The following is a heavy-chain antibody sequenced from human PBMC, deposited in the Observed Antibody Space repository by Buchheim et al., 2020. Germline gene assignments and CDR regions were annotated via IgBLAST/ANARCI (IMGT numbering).Heavy chain of an antibody. V-gene: IGHV4-30-4*01. CDR3: ARDGDRRLGIVDF. D-gene: IGHD1-26*01. Sequence: HVQLQESGPGLVKPSQTLSLTCSVPGGSISGGDYYWSWIRQPPGKGMEWIGYIYSSGGPDYSPSLKSRVNISIDTSKHEFSLMLTSVTAADTAVYYCARDGDRRLGIVDFWGQGTL. J-gene: IGHJ4*02. CDR1: GGSISGGDYY. CDR2: IYSSGGP.